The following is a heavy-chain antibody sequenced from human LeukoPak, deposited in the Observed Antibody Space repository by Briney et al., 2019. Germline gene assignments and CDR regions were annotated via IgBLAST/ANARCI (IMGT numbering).Heavy chain of an antibody. J-gene: IGHJ5*02. CDR3: ARQMTTVTTGFDP. V-gene: IGHV5-51*01. Sequence: GESLKISCKDSGYTFSTYWIGWVRQMPGKGLEWMGIINPGDSDTRYSPSFQGQVTISADKSISTAYLQWSSLKASDTAMYYCARQMTTVTTGFDPWGQGTLVTVSS. CDR1: GYTFSTYW. D-gene: IGHD4-11*01. CDR2: INPGDSDT.